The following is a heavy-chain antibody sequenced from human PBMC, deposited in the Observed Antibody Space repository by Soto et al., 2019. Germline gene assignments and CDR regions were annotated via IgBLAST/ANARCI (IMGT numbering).Heavy chain of an antibody. V-gene: IGHV4-34*01. CDR1: GGSFSGYY. J-gene: IGHJ6*03. CDR2: INHSGST. Sequence: QVQLQQWGAGLLKPSETLSLTCAVYGGSFSGYYWSWIRQPPGKGLEWIGEINHSGSTNYNPSLKSRVTISVDTSKNQFSLKLSSVTAADTAVYYCARALVVVAPLYMDVCGKGTTVTVSS. CDR3: ARALVVVAPLYMDV. D-gene: IGHD2-15*01.